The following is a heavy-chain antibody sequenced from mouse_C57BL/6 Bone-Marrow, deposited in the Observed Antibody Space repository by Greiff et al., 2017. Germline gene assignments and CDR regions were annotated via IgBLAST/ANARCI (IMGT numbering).Heavy chain of an antibody. J-gene: IGHJ2*01. CDR3: ARDQELRGDY. CDR1: GFTFSSYA. Sequence: EVQGVESGGGLVKPGGSLKLSCAASGFTFSSYAMSWVRQTPEKRLEWVATISDGGSYTYYPDNVKGRFTISKDNAKNNLYLQMSQLKSEDTAMYYCARDQELRGDYWGQGTTLTVSS. V-gene: IGHV5-4*01. CDR2: ISDGGSYT. D-gene: IGHD1-1*01.